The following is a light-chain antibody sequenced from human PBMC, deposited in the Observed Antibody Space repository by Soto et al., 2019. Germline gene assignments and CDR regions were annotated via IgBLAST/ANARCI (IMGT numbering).Light chain of an antibody. J-gene: IGLJ1*01. CDR1: SSNIGAGYD. Sequence: QSVLTQPPSVSGAPGQRVTISCTGSSSNIGAGYDVHWYQQLPGTAPKLLIYGNSKRPSGVPDRFSGSKAGTSASLAITGLQADDEADYYCQSYDSSLSGYVFGTGTKLTVL. CDR3: QSYDSSLSGYV. CDR2: GNS. V-gene: IGLV1-40*01.